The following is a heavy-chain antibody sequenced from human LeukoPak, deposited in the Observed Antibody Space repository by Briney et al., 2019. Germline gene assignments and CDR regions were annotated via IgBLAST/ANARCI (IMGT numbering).Heavy chain of an antibody. CDR1: GYTFTSYG. V-gene: IGHV1-18*01. CDR3: ARNYYGSGSYTFDY. CDR2: ISAYNGNT. D-gene: IGHD3-10*01. J-gene: IGHJ4*02. Sequence: GASVKVSCKASGYTFTSYGISWVRQAPGQGLEWMGWISAYNGNTNYAQKLQGRVTMTTDTSTSTAYVELRSLRSDDTAVYYCARNYYGSGSYTFDYWGQGTLVTVSS.